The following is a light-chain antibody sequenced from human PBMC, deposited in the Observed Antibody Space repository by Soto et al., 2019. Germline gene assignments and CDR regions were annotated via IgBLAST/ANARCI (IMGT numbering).Light chain of an antibody. V-gene: IGKV1-5*01. Sequence: DIQMTQSPSTLPASVGGRVTITCRASQSISNWLAWYQQKPGTAPKVLIYHASNLQSGAPSRFSGSGSGTEFTLTISSLQHDDFETYYCQQYNSYSWTLGQGTKADIK. CDR3: QQYNSYSWT. CDR1: QSISNW. J-gene: IGKJ1*01. CDR2: HAS.